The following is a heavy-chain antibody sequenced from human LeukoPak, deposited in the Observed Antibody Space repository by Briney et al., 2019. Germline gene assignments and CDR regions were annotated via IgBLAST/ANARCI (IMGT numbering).Heavy chain of an antibody. J-gene: IGHJ4*02. CDR1: GFTFSDYA. Sequence: GSLRLACVVSGFTFSDYAMSWVRQPPGKGLEWIGEINHSGSTNYNPSLKSRVTISVDTSKNQFSLKLSSVTAADTAVYYCARKRRFDYWGQGTLVTVSS. D-gene: IGHD5-24*01. V-gene: IGHV4-34*01. CDR2: INHSGST. CDR3: ARKRRFDY.